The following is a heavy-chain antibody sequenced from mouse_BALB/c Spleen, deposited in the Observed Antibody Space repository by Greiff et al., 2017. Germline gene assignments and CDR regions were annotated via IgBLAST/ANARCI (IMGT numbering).Heavy chain of an antibody. CDR2: ISYSGST. CDR1: GYSITSDYA. CDR3: ARRVGNYLDY. D-gene: IGHD1-1*02. J-gene: IGHJ2*01. V-gene: IGHV3-2*02. Sequence: EVQLVESGPGLVKPSQSLSLTCTVTGYSITSDYAWNWIRQFPGNKLEWMGYISYSGSTSYNPSLKSRISITRDTSKNQFFLQLNSVTTEDTATYYCARRVGNYLDYWGQGTTLTVSS.